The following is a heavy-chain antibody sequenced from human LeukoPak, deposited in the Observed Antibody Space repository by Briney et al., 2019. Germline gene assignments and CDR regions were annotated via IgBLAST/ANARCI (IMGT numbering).Heavy chain of an antibody. D-gene: IGHD3-22*01. CDR1: GFTFSSYG. CDR3: AKDKWLFGFDY. J-gene: IGHJ4*02. CDR2: IRYDGSNK. Sequence: GGSLRLSCAASGFTFSSYGMHWVRQAPGKGLEWVAFIRYDGSNKYNADSVKGRFTISRDNSKNTLYLQMNSLRAEDTAVYYCAKDKWLFGFDYWGQGTLVTVSS. V-gene: IGHV3-30*02.